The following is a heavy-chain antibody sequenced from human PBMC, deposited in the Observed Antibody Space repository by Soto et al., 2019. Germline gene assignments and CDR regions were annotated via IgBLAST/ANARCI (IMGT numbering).Heavy chain of an antibody. CDR3: AREFDYYGSGSSYYGMDV. V-gene: IGHV3-74*01. CDR1: GFTFSSYW. D-gene: IGHD3-10*01. J-gene: IGHJ6*02. CDR2: INSDGSST. Sequence: GGSLRLSCAASGFTFSSYWMHWVRQAPGKGLVWVSRINSDGSSTSYADSVKGRFTISRDNAKNTLYLQMNSLRAEDTAVYYCAREFDYYGSGSSYYGMDVWGQGTTVTVSS.